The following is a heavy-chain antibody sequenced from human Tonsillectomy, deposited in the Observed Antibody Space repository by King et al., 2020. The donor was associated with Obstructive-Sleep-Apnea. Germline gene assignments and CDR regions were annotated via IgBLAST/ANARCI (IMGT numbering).Heavy chain of an antibody. V-gene: IGHV3-30*02. CDR1: GFTVSSYV. CDR2: IRYDGSNK. Sequence: QLVQSGGGVVQPGGSLRLSCAASGFTVSSYVMAWVRQAPGKGLEWVAFIRYDGSNKYYAYSGKGLFTISSDNFKNTLYLQMNSLRAEDTAVYYCAKDPRSYGTTFDYWGQGTLVTVSS. J-gene: IGHJ4*02. D-gene: IGHD5-18*01. CDR3: AKDPRSYGTTFDY.